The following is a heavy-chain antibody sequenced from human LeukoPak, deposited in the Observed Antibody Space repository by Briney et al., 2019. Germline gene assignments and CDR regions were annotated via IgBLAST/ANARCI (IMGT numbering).Heavy chain of an antibody. V-gene: IGHV4-59*12. CDR1: GGSISNYY. J-gene: IGHJ3*02. CDR3: ARDRRPKYYDILTGEANAFDI. Sequence: SETLSLTCTVSGGSISNYYWSWIRQPPGKGLEWIGYIYYSGSTNYNPSLKSRVTMSVDTSKNQFSLKLSSVTAADTAVYYCARDRRPKYYDILTGEANAFDIWGQGTMVTVSS. D-gene: IGHD3-9*01. CDR2: IYYSGST.